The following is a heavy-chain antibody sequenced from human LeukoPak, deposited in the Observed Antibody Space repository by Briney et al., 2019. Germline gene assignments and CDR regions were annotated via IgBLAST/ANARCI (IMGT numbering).Heavy chain of an antibody. J-gene: IGHJ5*02. CDR1: GFTFSSYG. D-gene: IGHD3-22*01. CDR3: AKVRVSYYDSSGLRNNWFDP. CDR2: IWYDGSNK. Sequence: GRSLRLSCAASGFTFSSYGMHWVRQAPGKGLEWVAVIWYDGSNKYYADSVKGRFTISRDNSKNTLYLQMNSLRAEDTAVYYCAKVRVSYYDSSGLRNNWFDPWGQGTLVTVSS. V-gene: IGHV3-33*06.